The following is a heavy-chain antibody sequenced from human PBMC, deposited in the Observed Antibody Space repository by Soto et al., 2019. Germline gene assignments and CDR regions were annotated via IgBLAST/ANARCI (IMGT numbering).Heavy chain of an antibody. J-gene: IGHJ6*01. CDR3: ARVNGHSYYGMDV. V-gene: IGHV3-11*01. D-gene: IGHD1-1*01. CDR1: GFTFSDYY. CDR2: ISSSGSTI. Sequence: QVQLVESGGGLVKPGGSLRLSCAASGFTFSDYYISWIRQAPGKGLEWVSDISSSGSTIYYADSVKGRFTISRNNAKNALDLQMNSLRDEDTAVYYCARVNGHSYYGMDVWGQGTTVTVSS.